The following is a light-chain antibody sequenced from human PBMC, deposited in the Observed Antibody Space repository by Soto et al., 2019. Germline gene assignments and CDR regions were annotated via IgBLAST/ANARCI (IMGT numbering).Light chain of an antibody. CDR2: DVT. J-gene: IGLJ1*01. Sequence: LTQPASVSGSPGQSITISCTGTSSDVGGYNYVSWYQHHPGKAPKLIIYDVTNRPSGVSNPFSGSKSGNTASLTISGLQPEDEADYYCTSYTTSNTRQLVFGTGTKVTVL. CDR3: TSYTTSNTRQLV. CDR1: SSDVGGYNY. V-gene: IGLV2-14*03.